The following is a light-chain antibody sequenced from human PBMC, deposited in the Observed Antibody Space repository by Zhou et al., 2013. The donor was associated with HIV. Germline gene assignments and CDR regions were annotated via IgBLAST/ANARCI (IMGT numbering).Light chain of an antibody. Sequence: DIQMTQSPSTLSASVGDRVTITCRASQSISSWLAWYQQKPGKAPKLLIYKASNLESWVPSRFSGSGSGTEFTLTISSLQPDDFATYYCQQYNSYSWTFGQGTKVEIK. V-gene: IGKV1-5*03. CDR1: QSISSW. CDR2: KAS. CDR3: QQYNSYSWT. J-gene: IGKJ1*01.